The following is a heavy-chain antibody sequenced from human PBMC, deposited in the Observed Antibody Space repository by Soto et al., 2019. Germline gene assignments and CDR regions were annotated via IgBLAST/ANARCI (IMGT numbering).Heavy chain of an antibody. CDR3: AGDSTDGDFVDAFDV. CDR2: IYSGGTT. CDR1: GFSVSINY. V-gene: IGHV3-66*01. Sequence: ELQLVESGGGLVQPGGSLRLSCAASGFSVSINYMNWVRQAPGKGLEWVSVIYSGGTTHYADSVKGRFTISRDTSKNTLYLQMNSLRVEDTAVYYCAGDSTDGDFVDAFDVWGQGTMVTVSS. J-gene: IGHJ3*01. D-gene: IGHD4-17*01.